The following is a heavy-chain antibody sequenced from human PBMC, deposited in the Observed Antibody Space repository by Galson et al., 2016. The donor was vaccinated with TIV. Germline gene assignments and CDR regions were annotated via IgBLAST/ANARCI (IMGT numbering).Heavy chain of an antibody. CDR3: ARTRWYEDGYVFDF. CDR2: IDWDDDK. J-gene: IGHJ3*01. Sequence: PALVKPTQTLTLTCIFSGFSLSTTELCVSWIRQPPGKALEWLARIDWDDDKHYSMSLRPRLTISKDTSKNQVVLIMTNMDPVDTPTYYCARTRWYEDGYVFDFWGQGTMVTVSS. D-gene: IGHD6-13*01. CDR1: GFSLSTTELC. V-gene: IGHV2-70*11.